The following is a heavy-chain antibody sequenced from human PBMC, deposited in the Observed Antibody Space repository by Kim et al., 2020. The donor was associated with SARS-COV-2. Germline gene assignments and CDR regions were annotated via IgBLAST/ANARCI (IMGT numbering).Heavy chain of an antibody. J-gene: IGHJ3*02. V-gene: IGHV4-61*01. CDR1: GGSVSSGSYY. CDR2: IYYSGST. CDR3: ARSHSSGWSWWFSDAFDI. Sequence: SETLSLTCTVSGGSVSSGSYYWSWIRQPPGKGLEWIGYIYYSGSTNYNPSLKSRVTISVDTSKNQFSLKLSSVTAADTAVYYCARSHSSGWSWWFSDAFDIWGQGTMVTVSS. D-gene: IGHD6-19*01.